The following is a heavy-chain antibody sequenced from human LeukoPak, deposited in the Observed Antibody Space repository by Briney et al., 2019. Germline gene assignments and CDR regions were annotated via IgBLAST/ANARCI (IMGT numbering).Heavy chain of an antibody. CDR2: ISGNGGTT. Sequence: GGSLRLSCAVSGFTFSSYWMSWVRQAPGKGLEWVSGISGNGGTTYYADSVKGRFTISRDNSKNTLYLQMNSLRAEDTAVYYCAKDWGTAMVTRIDYWGQGTLVTVSS. J-gene: IGHJ4*02. D-gene: IGHD5-18*01. V-gene: IGHV3-23*01. CDR1: GFTFSSYW. CDR3: AKDWGTAMVTRIDY.